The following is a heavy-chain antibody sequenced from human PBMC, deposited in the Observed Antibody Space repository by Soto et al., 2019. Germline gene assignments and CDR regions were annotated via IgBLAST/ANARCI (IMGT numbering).Heavy chain of an antibody. J-gene: IGHJ4*02. Sequence: EVQLLESGGGLVQPGGSLRLSCAAYGFTFSSYAMNWVRQAPGKGLEWVSAISPGGGSPYYTDSVKGRFTISRDNSKNTLYLQMNSLRAEDTAVYYCAKQIPAAGSDYWGQGTLVTVSS. D-gene: IGHD6-13*01. V-gene: IGHV3-23*01. CDR3: AKQIPAAGSDY. CDR1: GFTFSSYA. CDR2: ISPGGGSP.